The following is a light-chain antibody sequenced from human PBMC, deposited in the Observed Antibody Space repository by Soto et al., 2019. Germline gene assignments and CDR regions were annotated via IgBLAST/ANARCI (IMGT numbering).Light chain of an antibody. CDR2: SDT. CDR3: QVWDSSTVV. V-gene: IGLV3-9*01. CDR1: NLGSKN. J-gene: IGLJ2*01. Sequence: SYVLTQPLSVSVALGQTARITCGGNNLGSKNVHWYQQKPGQAPVLVIYSDTNRPSGIPERFSGSNSGNTATLTISRAQVGDEADYYCQVWDSSTVVFGGGTKLTVL.